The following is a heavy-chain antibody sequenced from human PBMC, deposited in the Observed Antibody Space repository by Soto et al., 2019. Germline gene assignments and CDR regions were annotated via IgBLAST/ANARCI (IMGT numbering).Heavy chain of an antibody. J-gene: IGHJ3*02. CDR2: IYYSGST. D-gene: IGHD6-19*01. V-gene: IGHV4-39*01. CDR1: GGSISSSSYY. CDR3: AGRGGIAVADTSAFDI. Sequence: QLQLQESGPGLVKPSETLSLTCTVSGGSISSSSYYWGWIRQPPGRGLEWIGSIYYSGSTYYNPSLKSRVTITVDTSKSQFPLKLSSVPAADTAVYYCAGRGGIAVADTSAFDIWGQGRMVTVSS.